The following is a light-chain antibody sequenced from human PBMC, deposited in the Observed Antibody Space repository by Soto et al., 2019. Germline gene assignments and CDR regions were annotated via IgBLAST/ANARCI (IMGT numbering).Light chain of an antibody. CDR1: QTVRNN. V-gene: IGKV3-15*01. Sequence: EFVLTQSPGTLSLSPGERATLSCRASQTVRNNYLAWYQQKPGQAPRLLIYDASTRATGIPARFGGSGSGTEFTLTINSLQSEDFAVYYCQQYNNWPRTFGQGTKVDIK. CDR2: DAS. J-gene: IGKJ1*01. CDR3: QQYNNWPRT.